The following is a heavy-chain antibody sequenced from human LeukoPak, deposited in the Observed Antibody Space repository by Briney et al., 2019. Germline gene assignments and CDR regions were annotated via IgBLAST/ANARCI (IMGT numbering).Heavy chain of an antibody. J-gene: IGHJ3*02. V-gene: IGHV4-59*01. Sequence: PSETLSLTCTVSGGSISSYYWSWIRQPPGKGLEWIGYINYRETTNYNPSLKRRATISVETSKNQFSLRLSSVTAADTAVYYCARGIFGMVINGFDIWGQGTMVTVSS. CDR1: GGSISSYY. D-gene: IGHD3-3*01. CDR2: INYRETT. CDR3: ARGIFGMVINGFDI.